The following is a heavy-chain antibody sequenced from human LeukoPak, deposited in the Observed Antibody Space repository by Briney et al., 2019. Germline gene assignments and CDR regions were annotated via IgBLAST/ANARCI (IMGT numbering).Heavy chain of an antibody. D-gene: IGHD2-2*01. CDR2: INGDGRTT. CDR1: GLRFSSNW. Sequence: PGGSLRLSCAASGLRFSSNWMYWVRQAPGKGLEWVSRINGDGRTTHYAESMKGRFTISRDNAKNTLYLQMNTLRAEDTAVYYCAREVEKVPAGMGVYYYYFMDGWGKGTSVTVSS. J-gene: IGHJ6*03. CDR3: AREVEKVPAGMGVYYYYFMDG. V-gene: IGHV3-74*01.